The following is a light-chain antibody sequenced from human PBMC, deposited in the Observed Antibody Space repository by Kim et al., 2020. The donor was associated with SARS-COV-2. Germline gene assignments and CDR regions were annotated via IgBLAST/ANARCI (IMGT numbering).Light chain of an antibody. CDR2: QDT. V-gene: IGLV3-1*01. J-gene: IGLJ2*01. Sequence: SVSPGQTATITCSGDKLRDKWTSWYRQRPGQSPVLVIYQDTKRPSRIPERFSGSASGTTATLTISGAQTVDEAVYFCQAWDRSPVFGGGTQLTVL. CDR3: QAWDRSPV. CDR1: KLRDKW.